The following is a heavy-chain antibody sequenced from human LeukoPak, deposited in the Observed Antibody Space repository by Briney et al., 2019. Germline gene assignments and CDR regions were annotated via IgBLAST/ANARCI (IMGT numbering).Heavy chain of an antibody. CDR1: GFTFSSYW. D-gene: IGHD3-22*01. J-gene: IGHJ4*02. CDR2: INQDGSEK. V-gene: IGHV3-7*01. CDR3: ARLLYDSGGYYYLDY. Sequence: GGSLRLSCAASGFTFSSYWMSWVRQAPGKGLEWVANINQDGSEKYYVDSVKGRFTISRDNAKNSLYLQMNSLRAEDTAVYYCARLLYDSGGYYYLDYWGQGTLVTVSS.